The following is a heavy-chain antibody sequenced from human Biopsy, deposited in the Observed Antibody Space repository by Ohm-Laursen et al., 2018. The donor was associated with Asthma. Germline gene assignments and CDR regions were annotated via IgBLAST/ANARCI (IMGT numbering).Heavy chain of an antibody. CDR2: IHHSGTS. V-gene: IGHV4-31*02. CDR3: ARIPRRSGSYFVDY. J-gene: IGHJ4*02. D-gene: IGHD3-22*01. CDR1: GDSITSGGCC. Sequence: SQTLSLTWPVSGDSITSGGCCWNWIRQHPGKGLEWIGYIHHSGTSYFNPSLKSRVSFSRDTSKNQFSLRLSSVIAADTAMYYCARIPRRSGSYFVDYWGQGTLVTVSS.